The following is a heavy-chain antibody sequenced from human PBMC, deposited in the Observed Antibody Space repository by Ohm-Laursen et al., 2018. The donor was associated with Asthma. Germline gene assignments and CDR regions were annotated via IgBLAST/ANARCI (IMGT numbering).Heavy chain of an antibody. V-gene: IGHV1-18*01. CDR1: GYTFTSYG. D-gene: IGHD1-26*01. CDR3: ARDRRFWVGGATEILFDY. J-gene: IGHJ4*02. Sequence: GASVKVSCKASGYTFTSYGISWVRQAPGQGLEWMGWISAYNGNTNYAQKLQGRVTMTTDTSTSTAYMELRSLRSDDTAVYYCARDRRFWVGGATEILFDYWGQGTLVTVSS. CDR2: ISAYNGNT.